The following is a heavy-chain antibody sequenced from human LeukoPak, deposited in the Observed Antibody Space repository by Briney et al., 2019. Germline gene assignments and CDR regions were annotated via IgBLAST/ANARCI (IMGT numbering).Heavy chain of an antibody. V-gene: IGHV3-30-3*01. CDR1: GFTFNDYN. Sequence: GRPLRLSCAASGFTFNDYNMHWVRQAPGKGLEWVAFISYHGINKNDADSVKGRFTISRDNSENTVYLQINSLRPEDTAIYYCARDFTGRYTIDYWGQGTLVTVSS. J-gene: IGHJ4*02. CDR2: ISYHGINK. CDR3: ARDFTGRYTIDY. D-gene: IGHD3-9*01.